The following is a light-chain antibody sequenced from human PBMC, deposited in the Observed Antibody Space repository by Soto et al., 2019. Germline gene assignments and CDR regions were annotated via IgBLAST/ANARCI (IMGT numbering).Light chain of an antibody. CDR3: SSYRSSMTPV. Sequence: QSVLTQPASVSGSPGQSITISCTGSSSDLGAYNYVSWYQQHPGKAPKLMIFDVSIRPSGVSHRFSGSKSGRTASLTISGLQAEDEADYYCSSYRSSMTPVFGGGTKVTVL. V-gene: IGLV2-14*03. J-gene: IGLJ3*02. CDR2: DVS. CDR1: SSDLGAYNY.